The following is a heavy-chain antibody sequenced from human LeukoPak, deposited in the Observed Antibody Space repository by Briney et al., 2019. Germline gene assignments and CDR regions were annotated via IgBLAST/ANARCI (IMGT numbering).Heavy chain of an antibody. CDR3: ARDWGYRVGAGGYFDY. CDR1: GGPISSASYY. D-gene: IGHD1-26*01. Sequence: SETLSLTCTVSGGPISSASYYWSWIRQPAGKGLEWIGHIYTSGSTSYNPSLKSRVTISVDTSKTQFSLKLSSVTAADTAVYYCARDWGYRVGAGGYFDYWGREPWSPSPQ. CDR2: IYTSGST. J-gene: IGHJ4*02. V-gene: IGHV4-61*09.